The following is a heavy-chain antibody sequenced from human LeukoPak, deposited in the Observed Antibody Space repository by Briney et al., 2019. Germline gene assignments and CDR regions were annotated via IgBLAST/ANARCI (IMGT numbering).Heavy chain of an antibody. CDR1: GYTLTELS. V-gene: IGHV1-24*01. D-gene: IGHD3-10*01. CDR3: AKLGKTENHYGSGRFSYYYYMDV. J-gene: IGHJ6*03. CDR2: FDPEDGET. Sequence: ASVKVSCKVSGYTLTELSMHWVRQAPGKGLEWMGGFDPEDGETIYAQKFQGRVTMTEDTSTDTAYMELSSLRAEDTAVYYCAKLGKTENHYGSGRFSYYYYMDVWDKGTTVTISS.